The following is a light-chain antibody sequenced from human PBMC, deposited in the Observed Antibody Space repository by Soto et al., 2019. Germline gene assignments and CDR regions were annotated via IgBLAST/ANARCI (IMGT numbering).Light chain of an antibody. CDR1: ESIDNC. CDR2: AAS. Sequence: DIQMTQSPSNRSASVGDTATITWRASESIDNCLAWYQQKPGKAPKLLIFAASTLTRGVPSRFSGSGSGTEFTLTISSLQAXDYAVYYCQQYNNWPXWTFGQGTKVDI. J-gene: IGKJ1*01. V-gene: IGKV1-5*01. CDR3: QQYNNWPXWT.